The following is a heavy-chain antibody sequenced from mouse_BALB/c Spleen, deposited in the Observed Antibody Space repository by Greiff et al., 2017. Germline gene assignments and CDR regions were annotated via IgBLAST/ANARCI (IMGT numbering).Heavy chain of an antibody. CDR1: GYTFTSYV. CDR3: ARSSSMITTWYFDV. J-gene: IGHJ1*01. CDR2: INPYNDGT. D-gene: IGHD2-4*01. Sequence: VQLQQPGAELVRPGASVKMSCKASGYTFTSYVMHWVKQKPGQGLEWIGYINPYNDGTKYNEKFKGKATLTSDKSSSTAYMELSSLTSEDSAVYYCARSSSMITTWYFDVWGAGTTVTVSS. V-gene: IGHV1-14*01.